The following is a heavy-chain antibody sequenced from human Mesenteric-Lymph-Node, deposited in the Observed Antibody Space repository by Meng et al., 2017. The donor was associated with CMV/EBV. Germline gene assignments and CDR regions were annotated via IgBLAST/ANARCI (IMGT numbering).Heavy chain of an antibody. D-gene: IGHD3-10*01. CDR1: GGTFSNHA. CDR3: ATDYSGSGSFYNALFY. Sequence: GGTFSNHAFSWMRPAPGQGLEWMGGIIPIFGPANYAQTLKDRVTITADESTSTVYMELSSLGSEDTALYYCATDYSGSGSFYNALFYWGQGTLVTVSS. J-gene: IGHJ4*02. CDR2: IIPIFGPA. V-gene: IGHV1-69*01.